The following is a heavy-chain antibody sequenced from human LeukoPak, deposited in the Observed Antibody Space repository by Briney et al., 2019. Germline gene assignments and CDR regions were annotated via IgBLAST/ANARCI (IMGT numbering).Heavy chain of an antibody. V-gene: IGHV4-34*01. Sequence: PSETLSLTCAVYGESFSGYFWSWIRQSPGKGLEWIGEVNHRETTTYNPSLKSRATISVDTSKTQFSLRLSSVTAADRAVYYCARGPKDTSMLMKKYVNWFDPWGQGTLVTVSS. CDR2: VNHRETT. CDR3: ARGPKDTSMLMKKYVNWFDP. J-gene: IGHJ5*02. D-gene: IGHD5-18*01. CDR1: GESFSGYF.